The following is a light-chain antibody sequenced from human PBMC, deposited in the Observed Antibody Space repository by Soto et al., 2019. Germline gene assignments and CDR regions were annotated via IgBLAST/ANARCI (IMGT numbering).Light chain of an antibody. CDR2: AAS. V-gene: IGKV3-20*01. J-gene: IGKJ1*01. CDR1: QIVSSNY. Sequence: ENVLTHSPGTLSLSPGEIATLSCRASQIVSSNYLAWFQQKPGQAPRLLIYAASSRAPGIPDRFSGSGSGTDFTFTISRLEPEDFAVYYCQQYGTSPPWTFGQGTKVDIK. CDR3: QQYGTSPPWT.